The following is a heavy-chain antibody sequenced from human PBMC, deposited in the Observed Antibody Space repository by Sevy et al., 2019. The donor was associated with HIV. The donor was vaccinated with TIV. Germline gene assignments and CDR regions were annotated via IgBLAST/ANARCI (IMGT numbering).Heavy chain of an antibody. CDR2: ISAYNGNT. CDR1: GYTFTSYG. D-gene: IGHD2-2*01. V-gene: IGHV1-18*04. CDR3: AGVDCSSTSCYETQFDY. Sequence: ASVKVSCKASGYTFTSYGISWVRQAPGQGLEWMGWISAYNGNTNYAQKLQGRVTMTTDTSTSTAYMELRSLRSDDTAVYYCAGVDCSSTSCYETQFDYWGQGTLVTVSS. J-gene: IGHJ4*02.